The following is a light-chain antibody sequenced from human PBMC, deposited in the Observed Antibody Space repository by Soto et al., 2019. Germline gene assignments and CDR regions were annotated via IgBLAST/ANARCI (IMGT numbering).Light chain of an antibody. J-gene: IGKJ1*01. CDR3: QQRSNWPPWT. CDR2: DAS. Sequence: EIVLTQSPATLSLSPGERATLSCRASQNVSSYLAWYQQKPGQAPRLLIYDASNRATGIPARFSGSVSGTDFTLTISSLEPEDFAVYYCQQRSNWPPWTFGQGTKVDIK. CDR1: QNVSSY. V-gene: IGKV3-11*01.